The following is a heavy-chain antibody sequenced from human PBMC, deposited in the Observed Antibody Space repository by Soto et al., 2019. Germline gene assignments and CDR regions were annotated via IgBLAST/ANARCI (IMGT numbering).Heavy chain of an antibody. Sequence: SESRSLTCTVAGGSIGGSNYCWGWIRQSPGTGREWLGTIYSSGSTYYSPSLKSRSTRALDTSKNQCSLNLGYVSAADTAGYYCPRRRFGLRGLTTMDVWGPGTTVTVSS. D-gene: IGHD3-10*01. CDR1: GGSIGGSNYC. V-gene: IGHV4-39*01. J-gene: IGHJ6*02. CDR3: PRRRFGLRGLTTMDV. CDR2: IYSSGST.